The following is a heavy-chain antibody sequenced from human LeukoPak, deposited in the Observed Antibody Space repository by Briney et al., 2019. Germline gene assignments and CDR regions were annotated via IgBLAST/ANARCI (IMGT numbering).Heavy chain of an antibody. Sequence: GGSLRLSCAASGFTFSDYYMSWIRQAPGKGLEWVSYISSSGSTIYYADSVKGRFSISRDNAKNSLYLQMNSLRAEDTAVYYCARGSYDILTGYYSPRWFDPWGQGTLVTVSS. D-gene: IGHD3-9*01. CDR1: GFTFSDYY. J-gene: IGHJ5*02. V-gene: IGHV3-11*01. CDR3: ARGSYDILTGYYSPRWFDP. CDR2: ISSSGSTI.